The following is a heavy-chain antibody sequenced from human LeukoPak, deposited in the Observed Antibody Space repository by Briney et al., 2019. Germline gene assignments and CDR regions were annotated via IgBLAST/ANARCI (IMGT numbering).Heavy chain of an antibody. CDR3: AIRYVPPGDY. CDR1: VFTFSSYA. V-gene: IGHV3-23*01. CDR2: ISGSGGST. J-gene: IGHJ4*02. D-gene: IGHD3-16*01. Sequence: GGSLRLSCAASVFTFSSYAMSWVRQAPGKGLGWFYAISGSGGSTNYADTVKGRFTMYRDNHKNTLYLEMNSLRADATAVYYCAIRYVPPGDYWGKGTLVTVSS.